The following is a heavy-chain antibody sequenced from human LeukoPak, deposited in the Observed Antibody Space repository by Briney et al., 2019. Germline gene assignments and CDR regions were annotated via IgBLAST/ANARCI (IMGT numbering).Heavy chain of an antibody. D-gene: IGHD2-15*01. CDR1: GFTFSSYA. V-gene: IGHV3-30*04. CDR2: ISYDGSNK. CDR3: ARGLGSGYVDY. Sequence: GRSLRLSCAASGFTFSSYAMHWVRQAPGKGLEWVAVISYDGSNKYYADSVKGRFTISRDNSKNTLYLQMNSLRAEDTAVYYSARGLGSGYVDYWGQGTLVTVSS. J-gene: IGHJ4*02.